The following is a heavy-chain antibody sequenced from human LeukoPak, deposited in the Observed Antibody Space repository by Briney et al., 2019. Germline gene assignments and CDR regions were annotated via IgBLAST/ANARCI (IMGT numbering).Heavy chain of an antibody. CDR2: ISGGSTIV. V-gene: IGHV3-48*02. CDR3: AISRGYSYGLDY. J-gene: IGHJ4*02. CDR1: GFTFSSYS. Sequence: PGGSLRLSCSASGFTFSSYSMNWVRQVPGKGLEWVSYISGGSTIVYYADSMKGRFTISRDNANNSLYLQMNSLRDEDTAPYYCAISRGYSYGLDYWGQGTLVTVSS. D-gene: IGHD5-18*01.